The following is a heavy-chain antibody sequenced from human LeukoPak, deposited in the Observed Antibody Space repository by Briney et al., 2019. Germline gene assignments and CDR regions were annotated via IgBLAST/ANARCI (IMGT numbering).Heavy chain of an antibody. V-gene: IGHV4-31*03. Sequence: SQTLSLTCTVSGGSINSGGYYWSWIHQPPGKGLEWIGYIYYTGSTYYNPSLKSRVTISVDTSKNQFSLRLNSVTAADTAVYYCARGRGSYYSNWFDPWGQGTLVTVSS. J-gene: IGHJ5*02. D-gene: IGHD1-26*01. CDR3: ARGRGSYYSNWFDP. CDR2: IYYTGST. CDR1: GGSINSGGYY.